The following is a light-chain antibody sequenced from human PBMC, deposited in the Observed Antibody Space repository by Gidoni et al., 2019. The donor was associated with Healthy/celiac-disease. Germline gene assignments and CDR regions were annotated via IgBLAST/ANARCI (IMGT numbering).Light chain of an antibody. CDR3: QQLNSYAFT. CDR1: QGISSY. Sequence: DIQLTQSPSFLSASVGDRVTITCRASQGISSYLAWYQQKPGKAPKLLIYAASTLQSGVPSRFSGSGSGTEFTLTISSLQPEDFATYYCQQLNSYAFTFGPGTNVDIK. V-gene: IGKV1-9*01. J-gene: IGKJ3*01. CDR2: AAS.